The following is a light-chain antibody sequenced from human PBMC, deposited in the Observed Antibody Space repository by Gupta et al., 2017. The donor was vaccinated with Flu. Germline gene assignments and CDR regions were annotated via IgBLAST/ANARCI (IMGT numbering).Light chain of an antibody. CDR1: LSGSKY. V-gene: IGLV3-21*03. CDR2: DDS. CDR3: QVADRSSDLVV. J-gene: IGLJ2*01. Sequence: RTSKMHGVGILSGSKYFRWYHQKPAQSPVLFVCDDSDRPSGVPERFSGSNYGNTATVTISRVEAGDEADYYCQVADRSSDLVVFGGGTKLTVL.